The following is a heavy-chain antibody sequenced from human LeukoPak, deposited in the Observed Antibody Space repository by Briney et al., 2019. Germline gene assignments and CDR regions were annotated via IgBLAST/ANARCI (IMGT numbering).Heavy chain of an antibody. D-gene: IGHD3-10*01. CDR2: ISYEGGTQ. V-gene: IGHV3-30*18. CDR1: GVTLSPYG. Sequence: PGGSLRLSCAASGVTLSPYGMHWVRQAPGKGLEWVAVISYEGGTQHYADSVKGRFITSRDNPRNTLYLQMNILRTEGTAVYYCAKEGTPHVSTWYDLWGQGTQVIVSS. J-gene: IGHJ5*02. CDR3: AKEGTPHVSTWYDL.